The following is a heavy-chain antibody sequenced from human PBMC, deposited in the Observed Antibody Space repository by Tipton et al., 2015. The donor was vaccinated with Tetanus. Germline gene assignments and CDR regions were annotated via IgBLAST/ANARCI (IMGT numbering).Heavy chain of an antibody. CDR2: IKADGSEK. D-gene: IGHD3-10*01. CDR1: GFTFRSYG. J-gene: IGHJ6*02. CDR3: ARDPPRGVAPKEYYYGTDV. V-gene: IGHV3-7*03. Sequence: SLRLSCAASGFTFRSYGMHWVRQAPGKGLEWVANIKADGSEKNYVDSVKGRFTISRDNAKNSLYLQMSSLRDEDTAVYYCARDPPRGVAPKEYYYGTDVWGQGTTVIVSS.